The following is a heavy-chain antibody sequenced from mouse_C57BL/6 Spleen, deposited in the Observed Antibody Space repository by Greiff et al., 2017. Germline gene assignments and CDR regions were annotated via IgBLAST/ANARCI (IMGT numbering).Heavy chain of an antibody. J-gene: IGHJ1*03. D-gene: IGHD1-1*01. CDR2: IDPSDSYT. Sequence: VQLQQSGAELVRPGTSVKLSCKASGYTFTSYWMHWVKQRPGQGLEWIGVIDPSDSYTNYTQKFKGKATLTVDTSSSTAYMQLSSLTSEDSAVYYCARGGGSSHWYFDVWGTGTTVTVSS. CDR1: GYTFTSYW. CDR3: ARGGGSSHWYFDV. V-gene: IGHV1-59*01.